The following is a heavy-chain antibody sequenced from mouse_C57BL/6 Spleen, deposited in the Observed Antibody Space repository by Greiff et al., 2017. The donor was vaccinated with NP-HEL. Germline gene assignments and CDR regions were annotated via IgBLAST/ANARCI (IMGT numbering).Heavy chain of an antibody. J-gene: IGHJ4*01. CDR1: GFTFNTYA. CDR2: IRSKSSNYAT. V-gene: IGHV10-3*01. Sequence: EVQLVESGGGLVQPKGSLKLSCAASGFTFNTYAMHWVRQAPGKGLEWVARIRSKSSNYATYYADSVKDRFTISRDDSQSMLYLQMNNLKTEDTPMYYCVRGAPGDYDLYYAMDYWGQGTSVTVSS. CDR3: VRGAPGDYDLYYAMDY. D-gene: IGHD2-4*01.